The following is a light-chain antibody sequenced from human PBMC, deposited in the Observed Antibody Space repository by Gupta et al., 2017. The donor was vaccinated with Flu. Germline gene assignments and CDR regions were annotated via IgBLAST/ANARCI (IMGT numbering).Light chain of an antibody. V-gene: IGLV2-14*01. Sequence: SITISCTGTRVDIGDYKYVSWYQQYPANPPKLIIYEVINRPARVSHRFSGSKSGNTASLTISGLQAEDDADYFYTSYTTSSTLVFGAGTTLTVL. CDR1: RVDIGDYKY. J-gene: IGLJ1*01. CDR2: EVI. CDR3: TSYTTSSTLV.